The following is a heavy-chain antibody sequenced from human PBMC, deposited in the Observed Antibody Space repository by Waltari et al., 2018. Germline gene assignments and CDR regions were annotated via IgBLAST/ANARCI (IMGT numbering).Heavy chain of an antibody. Sequence: QVQLQESGPGLVKPSETLSLTCAVSGYSISSGYYWGWIRQPPGKGLEWIGSIYHSGVTYYNPALKSRVTISVDTSKNQVSLKLSSVTAADTAVYYCARVGRGGGDYFDYWGQGTLVTVSS. CDR1: GYSISSGYY. V-gene: IGHV4-38-2*01. CDR3: ARVGRGGGDYFDY. D-gene: IGHD3-10*01. J-gene: IGHJ4*02. CDR2: IYHSGVT.